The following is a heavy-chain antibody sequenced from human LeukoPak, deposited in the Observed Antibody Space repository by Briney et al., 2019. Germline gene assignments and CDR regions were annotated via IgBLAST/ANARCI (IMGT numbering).Heavy chain of an antibody. CDR2: IYYSGST. J-gene: IGHJ5*02. CDR1: GGSISSYY. D-gene: IGHD6-13*01. CDR3: ARDPEGYSSSWPNWFDP. V-gene: IGHV4-59*01. Sequence: SETLSLTCTVSGGSISSYYWSWIRQPPGKGLEWIGYIYYSGSTNYNPSLKSRVTISVDTSKNQFSLKLSSVTAADTAVYYCARDPEGYSSSWPNWFDPWGQGTLVTVSS.